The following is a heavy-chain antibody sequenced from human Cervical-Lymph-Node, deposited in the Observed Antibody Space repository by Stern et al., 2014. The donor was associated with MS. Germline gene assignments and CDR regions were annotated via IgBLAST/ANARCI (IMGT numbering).Heavy chain of an antibody. D-gene: IGHD6-13*01. CDR1: GYTFTSYG. J-gene: IGHJ5*02. V-gene: IGHV1-18*01. CDR2: ISVDNGNT. Sequence: QVQLVQSGAEVRKPGASVKLSCKASGYTFTSYGISWVRQAPGKGLEWMGWISVDNGNTDYAQKFQGRVTMTADTSTDTAYMELRRLRSDETAVYYCAVAAAGTSWFDPWGQGTLVTVTS. CDR3: AVAAAGTSWFDP.